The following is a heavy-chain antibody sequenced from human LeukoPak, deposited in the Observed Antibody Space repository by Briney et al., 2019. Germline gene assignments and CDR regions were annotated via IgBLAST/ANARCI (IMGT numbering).Heavy chain of an antibody. CDR2: IYPGDSDL. J-gene: IGHJ6*02. CDR3: ARLGCSGGYCYNGMDV. CDR1: GYSFTTYW. D-gene: IGHD2-15*01. V-gene: IGHV5-51*01. Sequence: GESLKISCKASGYSFTTYWIAWVRQMPGNGLEWMGIIYPGDSDLRYSPSFQGQVTISADKPISTAYLQWSSLKASDTAMYYCARLGCSGGYCYNGMDVWGQGTTVTVSS.